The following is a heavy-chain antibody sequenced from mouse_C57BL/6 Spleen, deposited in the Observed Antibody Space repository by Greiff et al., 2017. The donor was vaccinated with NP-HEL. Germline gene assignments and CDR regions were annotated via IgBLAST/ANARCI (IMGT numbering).Heavy chain of an antibody. CDR1: GFSLTSYA. V-gene: IGHV2-9-1*01. D-gene: IGHD6-1*01. CDR2: IWTGGGT. J-gene: IGHJ1*03. Sequence: QVQLKESGPGLVAPSQSLSITCTVSGFSLTSYAISWVRQPPGKGLEWLGVIWTGGGTNYNSALNFRLSIIKDNSTCQVFLNMNSLQTDDAARYYCARKGGSDWYFDVWGTGTTVTVSS. CDR3: ARKGGSDWYFDV.